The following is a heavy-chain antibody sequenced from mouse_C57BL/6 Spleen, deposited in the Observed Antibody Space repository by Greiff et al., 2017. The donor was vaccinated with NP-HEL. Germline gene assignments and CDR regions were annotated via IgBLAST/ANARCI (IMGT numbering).Heavy chain of an antibody. Sequence: EVQLVESGGGLVQPKGSLKLSCAASGFSFNTYAMNWVRQAPGKGLEWVARIRSKSNNYATYYADSVKDRFTISRDDSESMLYLQMNNLKTEDTAMYYCVRQPVVNYFDYWGQGTTLTVSS. J-gene: IGHJ2*01. CDR3: VRQPVVNYFDY. D-gene: IGHD1-1*01. V-gene: IGHV10-1*01. CDR2: IRSKSNNYAT. CDR1: GFSFNTYA.